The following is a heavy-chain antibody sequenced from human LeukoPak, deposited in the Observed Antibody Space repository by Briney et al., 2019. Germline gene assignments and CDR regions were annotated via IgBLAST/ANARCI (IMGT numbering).Heavy chain of an antibody. CDR3: STLTSRGLSDS. D-gene: IGHD1-20*01. V-gene: IGHV3-15*01. Sequence: AGGSLRLSCAASGFTFSSHAMSWVRQAPGKGLEWVGRIKSKADGETIDYAAPVKGRFTFSRDDSKNMLYLQMNSLKSEDTAVYYCSTLTSRGLSDSWGQGTLVTVSS. CDR2: IKSKADGETI. CDR1: GFTFSSHA. J-gene: IGHJ4*02.